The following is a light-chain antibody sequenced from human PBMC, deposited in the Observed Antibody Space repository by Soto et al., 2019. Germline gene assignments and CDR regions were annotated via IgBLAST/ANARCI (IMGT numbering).Light chain of an antibody. CDR2: DVT. CDR3: CSYAGSYTYV. V-gene: IGLV2-11*01. J-gene: IGLJ1*01. CDR1: SSDVGGFTS. Sequence: QSVLTQPRSVSGSPGQSVPISCTGTSSDVGGFTSVSWYQHHPGKAPKVIIYDVTKRPSGVPDRFSGSKSGNTASLTISGLQAEDEADYYCCSYAGSYTYVFGSGTKLTVL.